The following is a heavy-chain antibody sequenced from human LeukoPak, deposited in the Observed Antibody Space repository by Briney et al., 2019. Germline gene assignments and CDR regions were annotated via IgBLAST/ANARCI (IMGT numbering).Heavy chain of an antibody. V-gene: IGHV3-53*01. J-gene: IGHJ6*02. CDR1: GFTFSSYS. Sequence: GGSLRLSCAASGFTFSSYSMNWVRQAPGKGLEWVSVIYSGGSTYYADSVKGRFTISRDNSKNTLYLQMNSLRAEDTAVYYCARGPPSSYYYYYGMDVWGQGTTVTVSS. CDR3: ARGPPSSYYYYYGMDV. CDR2: IYSGGST.